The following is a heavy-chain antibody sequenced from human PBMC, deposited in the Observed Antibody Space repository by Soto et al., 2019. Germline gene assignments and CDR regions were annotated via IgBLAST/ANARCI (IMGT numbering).Heavy chain of an antibody. Sequence: QVQLVESGGGGVQPGRSLRLSCAASGFTFSSYGMHWVRQAPGKGLEWVAVISYAGSNKYYADSVKGRFTISRDNSKNTLYLQMNSLRAEDTAVYYCAKAASWGDYYGMDVWGQGTTVTVSS. V-gene: IGHV3-30*18. J-gene: IGHJ6*02. CDR3: AKAASWGDYYGMDV. CDR1: GFTFSSYG. CDR2: ISYAGSNK. D-gene: IGHD3-16*01.